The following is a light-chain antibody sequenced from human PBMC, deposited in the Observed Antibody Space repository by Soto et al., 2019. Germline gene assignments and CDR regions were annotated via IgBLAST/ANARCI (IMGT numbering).Light chain of an antibody. CDR1: QSLGGN. Sequence: EIVMTQSPATLAVSPGDTATLSCRASQSLGGNLAWYQQKPGQAPRLLIYGASTRATGIPDKFSGSGSGTDFTLTISRLQSEDFAVYHCQQYNNWPPWTFGQGTKVDI. V-gene: IGKV3D-15*01. J-gene: IGKJ1*01. CDR2: GAS. CDR3: QQYNNWPPWT.